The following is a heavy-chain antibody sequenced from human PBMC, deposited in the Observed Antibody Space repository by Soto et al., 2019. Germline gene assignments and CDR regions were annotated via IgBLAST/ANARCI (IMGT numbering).Heavy chain of an antibody. V-gene: IGHV4-59*12. D-gene: IGHD3-22*01. Sequence: SETLSLTCTVSGTSISSYYWSWIRQPPGKGLEWIANIHYSGTTNYNPSLASRVTLSVDTSKNQFSLKVSSVTAADTAVYYCARYYYDSSGFTPNVAFDIWGQGTMVTVSS. J-gene: IGHJ3*02. CDR2: IHYSGTT. CDR3: ARYYYDSSGFTPNVAFDI. CDR1: GTSISSYY.